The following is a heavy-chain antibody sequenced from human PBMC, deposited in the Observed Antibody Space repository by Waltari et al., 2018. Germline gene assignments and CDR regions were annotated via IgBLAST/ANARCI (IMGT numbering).Heavy chain of an antibody. CDR3: ARLVDIVATMMGAFDI. CDR1: GYSFTSYW. Sequence: EVQLVQSGAEVKKPGESLKISCKGSGYSFTSYWIGWVSQMPGKGLEWMGIIYPGDSDTRYSPSFQGQVTISADKSISTAYLQWSSLKASDTAMYYCARLVDIVATMMGAFDIWGQGTMVTVSS. J-gene: IGHJ3*02. D-gene: IGHD5-12*01. CDR2: IYPGDSDT. V-gene: IGHV5-51*01.